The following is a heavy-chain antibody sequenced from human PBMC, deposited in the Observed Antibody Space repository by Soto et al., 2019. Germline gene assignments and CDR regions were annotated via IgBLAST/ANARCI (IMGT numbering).Heavy chain of an antibody. J-gene: IGHJ4*02. CDR3: AKNGPRSHYSSSSTELDY. CDR1: GFIFGSYG. Sequence: EVQLLETGGDLVQPGGSLRLSCAASGFIFGSYGMSWVRQAPGKGLEWVSAVSGPGDNTYYADSVKGRFTISRDNSRNTLYLQMNSLRAEDTAIYYCAKNGPRSHYSSSSTELDYWGLGTLVTVSS. CDR2: VSGPGDNT. D-gene: IGHD6-6*01. V-gene: IGHV3-23*01.